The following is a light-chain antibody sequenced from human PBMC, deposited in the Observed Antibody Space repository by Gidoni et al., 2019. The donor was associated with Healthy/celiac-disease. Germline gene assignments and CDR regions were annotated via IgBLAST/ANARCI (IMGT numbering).Light chain of an antibody. Sequence: DIVMTQSPDSLAVSLGERATINCKSSQSVLYSSNNKNYLAWYQQKPGQPPKLLIYWASTRESGVPDRFSGSGSGTDFSLTISSLQAEDVAVYYCQQYYSTPRAFFGPGTKVDIK. CDR2: WAS. V-gene: IGKV4-1*01. CDR1: QSVLYSSNNKNY. J-gene: IGKJ3*01. CDR3: QQYYSTPRAF.